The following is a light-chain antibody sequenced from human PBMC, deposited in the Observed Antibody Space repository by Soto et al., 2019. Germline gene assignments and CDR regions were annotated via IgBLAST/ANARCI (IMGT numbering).Light chain of an antibody. J-gene: IGKJ5*01. CDR3: QQTVT. Sequence: EIVLTQSPGTLSLSPGERATLSCRASQSVSRYLAWYQQKPGQAPRLLIYDASNRATGIPDRFSGSGSGTDFTLTISSLEPEDFAVYYCQQTVTFGQGTRLEIK. CDR2: DAS. V-gene: IGKV3-11*01. CDR1: QSVSRY.